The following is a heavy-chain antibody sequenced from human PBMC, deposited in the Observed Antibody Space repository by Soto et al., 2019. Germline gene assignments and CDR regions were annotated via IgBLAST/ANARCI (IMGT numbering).Heavy chain of an antibody. Sequence: HPGGSLRLSCAASGFTFSSYAMSWVRQAPGKGLEWVSAISGSGGSTYYADSVKGRFTISRDNSKNTLYLQMNRLRAEDTAVYYFAKSFSRGFIVVVPAAVDYWGQGTLVTVSS. CDR1: GFTFSSYA. CDR3: AKSFSRGFIVVVPAAVDY. CDR2: ISGSGGST. D-gene: IGHD2-2*01. J-gene: IGHJ4*02. V-gene: IGHV3-23*01.